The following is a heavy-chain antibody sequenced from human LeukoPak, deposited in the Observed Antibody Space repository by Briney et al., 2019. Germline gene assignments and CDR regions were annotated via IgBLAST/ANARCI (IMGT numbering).Heavy chain of an antibody. CDR1: GYSISSGYY. J-gene: IGHJ4*02. CDR3: ARGSFSYGDSVDY. CDR2: IYHSGST. D-gene: IGHD4-17*01. V-gene: IGHV4-38-2*02. Sequence: SETLSLTCTVSGYSISSGYYWGWIRQPPGKGLEWIGSIYHSGSTYYNPSLKSRVTISVDTSKNQFSLKLSSVTAADTAVYYCARGSFSYGDSVDYWGQGTLVTVSS.